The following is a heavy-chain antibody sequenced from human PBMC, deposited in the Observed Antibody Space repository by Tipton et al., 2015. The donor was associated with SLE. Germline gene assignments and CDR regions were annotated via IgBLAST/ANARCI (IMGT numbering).Heavy chain of an antibody. CDR2: INHSGST. V-gene: IGHV4-34*01. CDR3: ARDDPDGDGGGIPGDD. CDR1: GGSFSGYY. Sequence: TLSLTCAVYGGSFSGYYWSWIRQPPGKGLEWIGEINHSGSTNYNPSLKSRVTISLDTSRKQFSLSLNSVTAADTAVYFCARDDPDGDGGGIPGDDWGQGTLVTVSS. D-gene: IGHD4-17*01. J-gene: IGHJ4*02.